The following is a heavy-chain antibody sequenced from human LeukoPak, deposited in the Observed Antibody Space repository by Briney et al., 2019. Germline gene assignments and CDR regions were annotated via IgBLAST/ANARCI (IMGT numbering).Heavy chain of an antibody. V-gene: IGHV4-59*01. Sequence: PSETLSLTCTVSGGSMNSNYYCWIRQSPGKGLEWIGYIYYSGSTNYNPSLKSRVTISVDTSKNQFSLKLSSVTAADTAVYYCARDRGIAARPGSPGADAFDIWGQGTMVTVSS. CDR2: IYYSGST. J-gene: IGHJ3*02. D-gene: IGHD6-6*01. CDR3: ARDRGIAARPGSPGADAFDI. CDR1: GGSMNSNY.